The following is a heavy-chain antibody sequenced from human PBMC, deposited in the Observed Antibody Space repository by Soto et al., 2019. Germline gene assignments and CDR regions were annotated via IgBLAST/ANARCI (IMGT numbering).Heavy chain of an antibody. CDR3: ARVSGSSGVLFDY. CDR1: GFTFSSYD. V-gene: IGHV3-13*01. J-gene: IGHJ4*02. D-gene: IGHD6-19*01. CDR2: IGTAGDT. Sequence: PGGSLRLSCAASGFTFSSYDMHWVRQATGKGLEWVSAIGTAGDTYYPGSVKGRFTISRENAKNSLYLQMNSLRPGDTAVFYCARVSGSSGVLFDYWGQGTLVTVSS.